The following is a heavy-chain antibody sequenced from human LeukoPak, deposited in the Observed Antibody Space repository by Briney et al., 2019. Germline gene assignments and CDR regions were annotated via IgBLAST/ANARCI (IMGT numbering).Heavy chain of an antibody. CDR3: ARDNRLRYDFWSGSAAFDI. Sequence: ASVKVSCKASGYTFTSYYMHWVRQAPGEGLECRGIINTSGGSTSYAQKFQGRVTMTRDTSTSTVYMELSSLRSEDTAVYYCARDNRLRYDFWSGSAAFDIWGQGTMVTVSS. V-gene: IGHV1-46*01. J-gene: IGHJ3*02. CDR2: INTSGGST. CDR1: GYTFTSYY. D-gene: IGHD3-3*01.